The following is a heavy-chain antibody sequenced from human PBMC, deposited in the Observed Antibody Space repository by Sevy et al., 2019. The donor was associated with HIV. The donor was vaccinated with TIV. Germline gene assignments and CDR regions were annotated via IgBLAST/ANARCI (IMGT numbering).Heavy chain of an antibody. CDR1: GYTFPSYA. Sequence: ASVKVSCKASGYTFPSYAMNWVRQAPGQGLEWMGWINTNTGNPTYAQGFTGRFVFSLDTSVSMAYLQISSLKAEDTAVYYCARDPNFVIAAETYFDYWGQGTLVTVSS. J-gene: IGHJ4*02. D-gene: IGHD6-6*01. CDR2: INTNTGNP. CDR3: ARDPNFVIAAETYFDY. V-gene: IGHV7-4-1*04.